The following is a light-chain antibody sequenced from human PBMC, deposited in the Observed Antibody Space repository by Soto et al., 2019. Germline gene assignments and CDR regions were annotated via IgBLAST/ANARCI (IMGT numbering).Light chain of an antibody. Sequence: DVVMTQSPLSLPVTLGQPASISCGSNQSLVYSDGITYLNWFQQRPGQSPRRLIYKVSNRDSGVPDKFSGSGSGTDFTLKISRVEAEDVGVYYCMQGTHWPPNFGPGTKVDVK. CDR3: MQGTHWPPN. CDR1: QSLVYSDGITY. CDR2: KVS. V-gene: IGKV2-30*01. J-gene: IGKJ3*01.